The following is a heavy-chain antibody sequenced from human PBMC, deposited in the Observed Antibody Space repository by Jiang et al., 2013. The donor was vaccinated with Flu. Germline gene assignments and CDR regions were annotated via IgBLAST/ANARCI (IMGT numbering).Heavy chain of an antibody. CDR2: IYYRGST. Sequence: LLKPSETLSLTCTVSGGSINNYYWSWIRQPPGKGLEWIGYIYYRGSTNYNPSLKSRVTISVDTSKNQFSLKLSSVTAADTAVYYCARDVGGATLLDYWGQGTLVTVSS. J-gene: IGHJ4*02. V-gene: IGHV4-59*01. CDR3: ARDVGGATLLDY. D-gene: IGHD3-16*01. CDR1: GGSINNYY.